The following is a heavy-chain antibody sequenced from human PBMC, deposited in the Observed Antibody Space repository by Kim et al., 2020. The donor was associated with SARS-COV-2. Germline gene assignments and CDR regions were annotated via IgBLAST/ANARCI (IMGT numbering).Heavy chain of an antibody. CDR3: ARGHSSSWDHDY. V-gene: IGHV4-34*01. CDR1: GGSFSGYY. Sequence: SETLSLTCAVYGGSFSGYYWSWIRQPPGKGLEWIGEINHSGSTNYNPSLKSRVTISVDTSKNQFSLKLSSVTAADTAVYYCARGHSSSWDHDYWGQGTLVTVSS. J-gene: IGHJ4*02. CDR2: INHSGST. D-gene: IGHD6-13*01.